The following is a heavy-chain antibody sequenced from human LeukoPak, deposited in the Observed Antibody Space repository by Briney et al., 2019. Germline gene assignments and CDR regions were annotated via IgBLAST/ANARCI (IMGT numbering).Heavy chain of an antibody. Sequence: TTSETLSLTCAVYGGSFSGYYWSWIRQPPGKGLEWIGEINHSGSTNYNPSLKSRVTISVDTSKNQFSLKLSSVTAADTAVYYCASSYYGSGSYSHAFDIWGQGTMVTVSS. J-gene: IGHJ3*02. V-gene: IGHV4-34*01. CDR2: INHSGST. D-gene: IGHD3-10*01. CDR3: ASSYYGSGSYSHAFDI. CDR1: GGSFSGYY.